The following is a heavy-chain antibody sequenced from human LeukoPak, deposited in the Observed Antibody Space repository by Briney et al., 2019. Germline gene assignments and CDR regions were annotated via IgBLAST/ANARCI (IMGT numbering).Heavy chain of an antibody. J-gene: IGHJ2*01. CDR3: ASGPYFTSHWYFDL. CDR1: GGSMNNYH. D-gene: IGHD2/OR15-2a*01. V-gene: IGHV4-59*01. Sequence: PSETLSLTCTVSGGSMNNYHWSWIRQPPGKGLEWIAYIYYSRSTNYNPSLKSRVTISVDTSKSQFSLKLSSVTAADTAVYYCASGPYFTSHWYFDLWGRGTLVTVSS. CDR2: IYYSRST.